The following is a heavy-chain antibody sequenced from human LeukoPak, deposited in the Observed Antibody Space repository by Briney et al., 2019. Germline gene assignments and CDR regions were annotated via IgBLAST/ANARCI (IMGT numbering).Heavy chain of an antibody. J-gene: IGHJ4*02. Sequence: GGSLRLSCAASGFTFSSYGMLWVRQAPGKGLEWVAVIWYDGSNKYYADSVKGRFTISRDNSKNTLYLQMNSLRAEDTAVYYCARGTYDSSGYCHDWGQGTLVTVS. CDR3: ARGTYDSSGYCHD. D-gene: IGHD3-22*01. CDR2: IWYDGSNK. CDR1: GFTFSSYG. V-gene: IGHV3-33*01.